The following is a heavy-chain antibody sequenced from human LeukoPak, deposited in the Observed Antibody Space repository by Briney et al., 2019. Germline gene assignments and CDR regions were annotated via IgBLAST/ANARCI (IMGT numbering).Heavy chain of an antibody. CDR1: GDSLSNYSAA. Sequence: SQTLSLTCAISGDSLSNYSAAWNWIRQSPSRGLEWLGRAYYRSKWYYDYAVSVKSRITINPDTSKNQFSLQLTSVTPEDTAVYYCARDKRGSAAAGILDYWGQGTLVTVSS. D-gene: IGHD3-10*01. J-gene: IGHJ4*02. CDR2: AYYRSKWYY. CDR3: ARDKRGSAAAGILDY. V-gene: IGHV6-1*01.